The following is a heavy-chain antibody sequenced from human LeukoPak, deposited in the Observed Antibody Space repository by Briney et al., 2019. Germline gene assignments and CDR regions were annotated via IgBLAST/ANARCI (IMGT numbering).Heavy chain of an antibody. J-gene: IGHJ4*02. CDR3: ARGLGTGWPYYFDY. V-gene: IGHV4-59*10. CDR1: GGSFSGYY. Sequence: SETLSLTCAVYGGSFSGYYWNWIRQPAGKGLEWIGRIYSSGSTNYNPSLESRVTMSVDTSKNQFSLKLSSVTAADTAVYYCARGLGTGWPYYFDYWGQGTLVTVSS. D-gene: IGHD6-19*01. CDR2: IYSSGST.